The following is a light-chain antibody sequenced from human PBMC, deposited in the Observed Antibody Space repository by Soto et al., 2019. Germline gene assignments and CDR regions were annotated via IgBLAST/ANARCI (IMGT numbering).Light chain of an antibody. V-gene: IGLV7-46*01. CDR1: TGAVTSGHY. J-gene: IGLJ2*01. Sequence: QAVVTQEPSLTVSPGGTVTLTCGSRTGAVTSGHYPYWFQQKPGQAPRTLIYDTTNKHSWTPARFSGSLLGGKAALTLSGAQPEDEAEYYCLLSDSGAPVLFGGGTKLTVL. CDR2: DTT. CDR3: LLSDSGAPVL.